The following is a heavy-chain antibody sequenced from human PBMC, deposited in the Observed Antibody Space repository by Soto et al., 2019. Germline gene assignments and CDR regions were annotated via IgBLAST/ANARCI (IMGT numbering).Heavy chain of an antibody. CDR3: ARLPNSHRWYLEEYYFEY. D-gene: IGHD6-13*01. J-gene: IGHJ4*02. CDR2: IYYSGST. Sequence: SETLSLTCAVSGGSISSSSSYWGWIRQPPGKGLEWIGTIYYSGSTYYNPSLESRLTISVDTSKNQFSLKLSSVTAADTAVYYCARLPNSHRWYLEEYYFEYWGLGTLVTVSS. CDR1: GGSISSSSSY. V-gene: IGHV4-39*01.